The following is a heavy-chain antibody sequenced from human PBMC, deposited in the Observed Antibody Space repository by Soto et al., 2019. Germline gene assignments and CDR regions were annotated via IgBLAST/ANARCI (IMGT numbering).Heavy chain of an antibody. V-gene: IGHV1-3*04. D-gene: IGHD2-2*01. CDR3: AREGFVVVPAAMDYYYYYGMDV. CDR1: GYTFTNNV. CDR2: IHTAKGNT. Sequence: ASVKVSCKASGYTFTNNVIHWLRQAPGQTLEWMGWIHTAKGNTKYSQKFEARVTLTRDTAASTAYMELNSLRSDDTAVYYCAREGFVVVPAAMDYYYYYGMDVWGQGTTVTVSS. J-gene: IGHJ6*02.